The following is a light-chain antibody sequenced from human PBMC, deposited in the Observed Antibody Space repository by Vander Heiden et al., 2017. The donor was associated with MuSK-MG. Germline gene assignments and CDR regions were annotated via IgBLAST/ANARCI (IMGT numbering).Light chain of an antibody. Sequence: TALTQSPGTLSLSPGERATLSCRASQSVSSSYLAWYQQKPGQAPRLLIYGASSRATGIPDRFSGSGSGTDFTLTISRLEPEDFAVYYCQQDGSSPRTFGQGTKVEIK. CDR3: QQDGSSPRT. J-gene: IGKJ1*01. CDR2: GAS. V-gene: IGKV3-20*01. CDR1: QSVSSSY.